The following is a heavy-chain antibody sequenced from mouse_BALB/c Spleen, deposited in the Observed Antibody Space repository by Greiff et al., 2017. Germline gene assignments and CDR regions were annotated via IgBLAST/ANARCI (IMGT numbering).Heavy chain of an antibody. V-gene: IGHV5-4*02. J-gene: IGHJ3*01. CDR1: GFTFSDYY. CDR2: ISDGGSYT. D-gene: IGHD1-1*01. Sequence: DVKLVESGGGLVKPGGSLKLSCAASGFTFSDYYMYWVRQTPEKRLEWVATISDGGSYTYYPDSVKGRFTISRDNAKNNLYLQMSSLKSEDTAMYYCARDHDYGSRFAYWGQGTLDTVSA. CDR3: ARDHDYGSRFAY.